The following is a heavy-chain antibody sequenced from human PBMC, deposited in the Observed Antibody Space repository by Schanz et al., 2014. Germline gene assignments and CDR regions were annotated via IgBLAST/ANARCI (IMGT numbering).Heavy chain of an antibody. CDR2: IIPIHGIV. V-gene: IGHV1-69*04. CDR3: ARDGGPEDVLGI. J-gene: IGHJ6*02. Sequence: QVQLVQSGAEVKKPGSSMKVSCKASGGTFSTYPINWLRQAPGQGLEWMGRIIPIHGIVNYAQRFQDRVRITADKSTSAAYMELSSLRSDDTAVYYCARDGGPEDVLGIWGQGTTVTVS. CDR1: GGTFSTYP. D-gene: IGHD2-15*01.